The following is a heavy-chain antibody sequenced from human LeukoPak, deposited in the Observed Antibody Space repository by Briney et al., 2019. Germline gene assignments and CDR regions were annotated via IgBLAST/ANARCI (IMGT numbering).Heavy chain of an antibody. CDR3: AREASPLLWFGANYGMDV. V-gene: IGHV1-18*01. D-gene: IGHD3-10*01. CDR1: GYTFTSYG. Sequence: ASVKVSCKASGYTFTSYGISWVRQAPGQGLEWMGWISAYNGNTNYAQKLQGRVTMTTDTSTSTAYMELRSLRSDDTAVYYCAREASPLLWFGANYGMDVWGQGTTVTVYS. J-gene: IGHJ6*02. CDR2: ISAYNGNT.